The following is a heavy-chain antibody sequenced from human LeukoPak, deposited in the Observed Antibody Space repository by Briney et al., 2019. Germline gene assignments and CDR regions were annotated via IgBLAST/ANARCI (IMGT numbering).Heavy chain of an antibody. Sequence: GGSLRLSCAASGFTFSTYAMTWVCQAPGKGLEWVSTISGGGDGTHYADSVKGRFSISRDNSKNTLYLQMNSLRVEDTAVYYCAKDLYGPGTYFDYWGQGTLVTVSS. J-gene: IGHJ4*02. V-gene: IGHV3-23*01. CDR3: AKDLYGPGTYFDY. CDR2: ISGGGDGT. CDR1: GFTFSTYA. D-gene: IGHD3-10*01.